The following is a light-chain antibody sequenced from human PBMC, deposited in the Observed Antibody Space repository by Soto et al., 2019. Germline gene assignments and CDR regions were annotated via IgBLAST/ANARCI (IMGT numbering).Light chain of an antibody. V-gene: IGLV2-14*03. CDR1: SSDIGGYDY. CDR3: SSYTTSDTLEVV. CDR2: DVS. Sequence: QSALTQPASVSGSPEQSITISCTGTSSDIGGYDYVSWYQQRPGKAPKLIIYDVSYRPSGVSNHFSGSKSGNTASLTISGLQAEDEADYYCSSYTTSDTLEVVFGGGTKLTVL. J-gene: IGLJ3*02.